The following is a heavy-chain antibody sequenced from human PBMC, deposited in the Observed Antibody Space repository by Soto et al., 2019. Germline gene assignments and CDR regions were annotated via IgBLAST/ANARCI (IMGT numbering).Heavy chain of an antibody. CDR2: IIPIFGTA. CDR3: ARSPYYDFWSGYYYYYGMDV. J-gene: IGHJ6*02. D-gene: IGHD3-3*01. Sequence: QVQLVQSGAEVKKPGSSVKVSCKASGGTFSRSALSWVRQAPGQGLEWMGGIIPIFGTANYAQKFQGRVTITADESTSTAYMELSSLRSEDTAVYYCARSPYYDFWSGYYYYYGMDVWGQGTTVTVSS. V-gene: IGHV1-69*12. CDR1: GGTFSRSA.